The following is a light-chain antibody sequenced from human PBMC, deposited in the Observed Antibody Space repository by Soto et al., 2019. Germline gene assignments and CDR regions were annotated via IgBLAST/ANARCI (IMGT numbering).Light chain of an antibody. CDR2: GNR. Sequence: QLVLTQPPSVSGAPGQRVTLSCTGNSSNLGAGYDVHWYQQLPGAAPKLVIFGNRNRPSGVPERFSGSKSGTSASLAITGLQAEDEADYYCTSYTSTISHVLFGGGTKVTVL. CDR3: TSYTSTISHVL. J-gene: IGLJ2*01. V-gene: IGLV1-40*01. CDR1: SSNLGAGYD.